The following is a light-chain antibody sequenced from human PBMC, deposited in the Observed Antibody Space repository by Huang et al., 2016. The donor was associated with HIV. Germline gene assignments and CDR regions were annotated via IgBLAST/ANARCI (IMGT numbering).Light chain of an antibody. V-gene: IGKV3-15*01. CDR2: GAA. CDR3: QQYNNWPPLT. CDR1: QSVSSN. Sequence: IVLTQSPATLSVAPGERATLSYRASQSVSSNFAWYQQKPGQAPRLLIYGAATRATGIPARCSGSGSGREVSRTISSRQSEDFAVYYCQQYNNWPPLTFGGGTKVEIK. J-gene: IGKJ4*01.